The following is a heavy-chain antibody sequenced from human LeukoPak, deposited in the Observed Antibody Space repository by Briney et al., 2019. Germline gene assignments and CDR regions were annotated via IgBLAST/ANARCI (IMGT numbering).Heavy chain of an antibody. CDR2: IWSDASNT. CDR1: GFIFSSYG. J-gene: IGHJ4*02. V-gene: IGHV3-33*01. Sequence: GGSLRLSCAAAGFIFSSYGMHWVRQAPGKGLEWVAVIWSDASNTYYVDSVKGRFTISRDNSKNTLFLQMNSLRAEDTAVYYCTRTYNIRYFDTWGQGTLVTVSS. D-gene: IGHD3-9*01. CDR3: TRTYNIRYFDT.